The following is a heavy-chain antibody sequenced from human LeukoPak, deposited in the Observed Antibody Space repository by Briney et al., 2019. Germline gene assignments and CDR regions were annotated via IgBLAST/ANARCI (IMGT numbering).Heavy chain of an antibody. J-gene: IGHJ4*02. V-gene: IGHV5-51*01. D-gene: IGHD3-22*01. CDR3: AIQHLYYYDSSGYSRYFDY. CDR2: IYPGDSDT. Sequence: PGESLKISCKGSGYSFTSYWIGWVRQMPGKGLEWMGIIYPGDSDTRYSPSFQGQVTISADKSISTAYLQWSSLKASDTAMYYCAIQHLYYYDSSGYSRYFDYWGQGTLVTVSS. CDR1: GYSFTSYW.